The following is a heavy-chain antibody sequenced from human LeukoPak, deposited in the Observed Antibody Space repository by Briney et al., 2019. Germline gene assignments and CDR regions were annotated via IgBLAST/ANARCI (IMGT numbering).Heavy chain of an antibody. CDR1: GGSISSSSYY. Sequence: SETLSLTCTVSGGSISSSSYYWGWIRQPPGKGLEWIGSIYYSGSTYYNPSLKSRVTMSVDTSKNQFSLKLSSVTAADTAVYYCARFWSGFNWYFDLWGRGTLVTVSS. CDR2: IYYSGST. J-gene: IGHJ2*01. D-gene: IGHD3-3*01. CDR3: ARFWSGFNWYFDL. V-gene: IGHV4-39*07.